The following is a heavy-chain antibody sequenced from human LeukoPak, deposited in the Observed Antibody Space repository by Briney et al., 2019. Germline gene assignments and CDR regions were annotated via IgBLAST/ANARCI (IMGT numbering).Heavy chain of an antibody. J-gene: IGHJ5*02. Sequence: ASVKVSCKASGGTFSSYAISWVRQAPGQGLEWMGRIIPILGIANYAQKFQGRVTITADKSTSTAYMELSSLRSEDTAVYYCARTGPGFGEHNWFDPWGQGTLVTVSS. CDR3: ARTGPGFGEHNWFDP. CDR1: GGTFSSYA. D-gene: IGHD3-10*01. V-gene: IGHV1-69*04. CDR2: IIPILGIA.